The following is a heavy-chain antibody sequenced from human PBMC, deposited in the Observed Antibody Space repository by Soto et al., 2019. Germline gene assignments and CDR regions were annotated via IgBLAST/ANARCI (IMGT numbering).Heavy chain of an antibody. CDR3: ARGRAVTASGPNLDY. CDR2: VSSTSSTI. V-gene: IGHV3-48*01. J-gene: IGHJ4*01. D-gene: IGHD3-3*01. Sequence: EVQLVESGGGLVQPGGSLRLSCAASGFTLSSYSMNWVRQPPGKGLEWVSYVSSTSSTIYYADSVKGRFTISRDNAMNSVYLQINSLRAEDTALYFCARGRAVTASGPNLDYWGQGTLVTVSS. CDR1: GFTLSSYS.